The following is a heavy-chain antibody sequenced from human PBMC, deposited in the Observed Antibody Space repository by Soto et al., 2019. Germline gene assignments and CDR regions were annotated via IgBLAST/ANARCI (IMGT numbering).Heavy chain of an antibody. V-gene: IGHV3-33*01. D-gene: IGHD5-12*01. CDR3: ARCGYDFYSVYYYYYMDV. CDR1: GFTFSSYG. J-gene: IGHJ6*03. Sequence: GGSLRLSCAASGFTFSSYGMHWVRQAPGKGLEWVAVIWYDGSNKYYADSVKGRFTISRDNSKNTLYLQMNSLRAEDTAVYYCARCGYDFYSVYYYYYMDVWGKGTTVTVSS. CDR2: IWYDGSNK.